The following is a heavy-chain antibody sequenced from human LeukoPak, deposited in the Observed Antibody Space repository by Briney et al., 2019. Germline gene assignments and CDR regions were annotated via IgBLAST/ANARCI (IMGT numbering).Heavy chain of an antibody. J-gene: IGHJ4*02. CDR2: IYTSGST. D-gene: IGHD1-26*01. V-gene: IGHV4-4*07. CDR1: GGSISSYY. Sequence: SETLSLTCTVSGGSISSYYWSWIRQPAGKGLEWIGRIYTSGSTNYNPSLKSRVTMSVHTSKNQFSLKLSSVTAADTAVYYCASSEWELRGMAIDYWGQGTLVTVSS. CDR3: ASSEWELRGMAIDY.